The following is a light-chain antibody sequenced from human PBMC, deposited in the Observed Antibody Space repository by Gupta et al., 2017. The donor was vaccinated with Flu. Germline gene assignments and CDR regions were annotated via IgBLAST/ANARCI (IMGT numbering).Light chain of an antibody. J-gene: IGLJ3*02. CDR3: CSYAGSSTPYV. Sequence: QSALTQPRSVSGSPGQSVTISCPGTSSDIGVYNYVSWYQHHPDKAPKLLIFDVTERPSGVPDRFSGSKSGNTASLTISGLQTDDAAHYYCCSYAGSSTPYVFGGGTQLTVL. CDR1: SSDIGVYNY. V-gene: IGLV2-11*01. CDR2: DVT.